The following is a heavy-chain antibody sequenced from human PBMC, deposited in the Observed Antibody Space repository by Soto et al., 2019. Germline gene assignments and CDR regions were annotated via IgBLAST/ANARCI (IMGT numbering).Heavy chain of an antibody. V-gene: IGHV1-2*02. Sequence: QVQLVQSGAEVKKPGASVKVSCMASRYTFTDYYIHWVRQAPGEGFEWMGWINPKSDATNHANNYQDRVTMTRDPSINTAYRELCRLRSDDKAIYYCARDPRSGGFFVALWGQGTLVTVSS. CDR2: INPKSDAT. J-gene: IGHJ4*02. D-gene: IGHD2-15*01. CDR1: RYTFTDYY. CDR3: ARDPRSGGFFVAL.